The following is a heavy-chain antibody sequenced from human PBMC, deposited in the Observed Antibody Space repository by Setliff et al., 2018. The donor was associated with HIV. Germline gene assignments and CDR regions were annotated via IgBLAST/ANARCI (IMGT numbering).Heavy chain of an antibody. V-gene: IGHV3-30*04. Sequence: PGGSLRLSCAASGFTFNDYAIHWVRQAPGKGLEWMAVISHDGITGFYADSVNGRFTISRDNSRNTVFLQMNSLRGEDTAVYYCARVPSDSMYFDFWGHGTQVTVSS. CDR2: ISHDGITG. D-gene: IGHD6-6*01. J-gene: IGHJ4*01. CDR3: ARVPSDSMYFDF. CDR1: GFTFNDYA.